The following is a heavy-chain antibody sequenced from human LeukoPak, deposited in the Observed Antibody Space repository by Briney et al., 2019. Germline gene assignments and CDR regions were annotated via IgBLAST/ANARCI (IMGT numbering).Heavy chain of an antibody. J-gene: IGHJ4*02. CDR1: GDTFTTFV. D-gene: IGHD1-1*01. CDR3: ARGGSGTTPFDY. CDR2: INAGNGNT. V-gene: IGHV1-3*03. Sequence: GASVKVSCKASGDTFTTFVIHWVRQAPGQRLEWMGWINAGNGNTKYSQEFQGRVTITRNTSISTAYMELSSLRSEDTAVYYCARGGSGTTPFDYWGQGTLVTVSS.